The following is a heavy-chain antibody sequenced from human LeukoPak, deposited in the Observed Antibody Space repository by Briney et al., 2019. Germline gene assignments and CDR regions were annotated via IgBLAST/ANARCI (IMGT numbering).Heavy chain of an antibody. CDR1: GYTLTELS. V-gene: IGHV1-24*01. J-gene: IGHJ4*02. CDR2: FDPEGGET. D-gene: IGHD3-22*01. Sequence: ASVKVSCKVSGYTLTELSMHWVRQAPGKGLEWMGGFDPEGGETIYAQKFQGRVTMTEDTSTDTAYMELSSLRSEDTAVYYCATRPPSSGRTSYYFDYWGQGTLVTVSS. CDR3: ATRPPSSGRTSYYFDY.